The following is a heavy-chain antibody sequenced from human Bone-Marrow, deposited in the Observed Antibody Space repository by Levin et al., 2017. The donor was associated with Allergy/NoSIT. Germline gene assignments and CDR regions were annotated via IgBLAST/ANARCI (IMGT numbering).Heavy chain of an antibody. J-gene: IGHJ4*02. CDR3: AKGSGGSSYSSLQY. CDR1: GFTFSSFA. CDR2: ISGNGGTT. D-gene: IGHD2-15*01. Sequence: GESLKISCAASGFTFSSFAMTWVRQAPGKGLEWVSVISGNGGTTYYASSVKGRFTISRDDSKNRLYLQMTSLRAEDTGVYYCAKGSGGSSYSSLQYWGQGTLVTVSS. V-gene: IGHV3-23*01.